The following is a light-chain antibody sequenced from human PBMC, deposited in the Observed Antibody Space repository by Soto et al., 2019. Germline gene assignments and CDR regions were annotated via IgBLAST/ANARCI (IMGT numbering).Light chain of an antibody. CDR1: SGSVSTTYY. J-gene: IGLJ3*02. CDR2: STN. Sequence: QTVVTQEPSFSVSPGGTVTLTCGLSSGSVSTTYYPSWYQQTPGQAPRTLIYSTNTRSSGVPDRFSGSILGNKAALTITGAQPDDESDYYCVLNMGSGISVFGGGTKLTVL. V-gene: IGLV8-61*01. CDR3: VLNMGSGISV.